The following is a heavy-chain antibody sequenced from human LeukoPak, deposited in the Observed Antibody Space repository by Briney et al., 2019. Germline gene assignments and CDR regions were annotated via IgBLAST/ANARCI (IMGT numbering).Heavy chain of an antibody. V-gene: IGHV3-74*01. CDR1: GITFSDYW. Sequence: PGGSLRLSCGASGITFSDYWMHWVRQAPGKGLVWVSRINSDGSSTIYADSVKGRFTISRDNAKNTLYLQMNSLRAEDTAVYYCARAIADSINPWGQGTLVTVSS. CDR2: INSDGSST. CDR3: ARAIADSINP. J-gene: IGHJ5*02. D-gene: IGHD6-13*01.